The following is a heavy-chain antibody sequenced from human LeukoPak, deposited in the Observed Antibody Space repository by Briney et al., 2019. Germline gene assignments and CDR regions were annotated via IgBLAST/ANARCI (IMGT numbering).Heavy chain of an antibody. J-gene: IGHJ6*03. CDR3: ARNILRFLEWLLPDYYYYYMDV. CDR1: GCTFTSYG. CDR2: ISAYNGNT. D-gene: IGHD3-3*01. V-gene: IGHV1-18*01. Sequence: ASVKVSCKASGCTFTSYGISWVRQAPGQGLEWMGWISAYNGNTNYAQKLQGRVTMTTDTSTSTAYMELRSLRSDDTAVYYCARNILRFLEWLLPDYYYYYMDVWGKGTTVTVSS.